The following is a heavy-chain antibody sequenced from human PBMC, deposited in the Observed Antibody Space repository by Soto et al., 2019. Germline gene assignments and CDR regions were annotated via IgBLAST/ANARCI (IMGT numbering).Heavy chain of an antibody. J-gene: IGHJ5*02. CDR3: AKSFCSSSSCFFLWVDP. CDR2: ISGTGVPT. Sequence: GSLRLSCDTSGFSFSVYAMSWVRQAPGKGLECISLISGTGVPTLYAESVKGRFAVTRDNSKDTLFLEMNNLRVDDTAMYYCAKSFCSSSSCFFLWVDPWGPGTLVTVSS. V-gene: IGHV3-23*01. CDR1: GFSFSVYA. D-gene: IGHD2-2*01.